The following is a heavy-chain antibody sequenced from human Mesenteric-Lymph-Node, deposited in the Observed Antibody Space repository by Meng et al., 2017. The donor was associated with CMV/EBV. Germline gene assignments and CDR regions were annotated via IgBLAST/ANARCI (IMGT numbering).Heavy chain of an antibody. D-gene: IGHD2-21*01. J-gene: IGHJ4*02. CDR2: MYYTGTT. V-gene: IGHV4-39*07. CDR1: GFDISSSSYY. CDR3: ARRGHYCGGDGDCSLGFDY. Sequence: GSLRLSCSVSGFDISSSSYYCGWIRQPPGRGMEWSGDMYYTGTTYYNPSLNPRVTMSIDTSKNQFSLKLSSVTAADTAVYYCARRGHYCGGDGDCSLGFDYWGQGTLVTVSS.